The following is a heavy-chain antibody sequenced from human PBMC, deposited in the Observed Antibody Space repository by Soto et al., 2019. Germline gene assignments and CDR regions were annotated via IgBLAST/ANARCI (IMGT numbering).Heavy chain of an antibody. Sequence: GGSLRLSCAACGFTFSRHRMTRARQAPGKRMERVSAISGSGGSTYYADSVKGRFTISRDNSKNTLYLQMNSLRAEDTAVYYCAKYRYCSSSSCYFDYWGQGTVVPVSA. CDR3: AKYRYCSSSSCYFDY. D-gene: IGHD2-15*01. J-gene: IGHJ4*02. CDR2: ISGSGGST. CDR1: GFTFSRHR. V-gene: IGHV3-23*01.